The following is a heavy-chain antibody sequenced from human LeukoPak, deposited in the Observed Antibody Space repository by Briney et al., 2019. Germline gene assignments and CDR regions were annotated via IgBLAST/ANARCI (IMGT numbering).Heavy chain of an antibody. CDR2: LYSDGNT. D-gene: IGHD6-13*01. V-gene: IGHV3-66*01. J-gene: IGHJ5*02. CDR3: AKDSGQQQLVPFWFDP. Sequence: GGSLRLSCAASGCTVSSNYMSWVRQAPGKGLEWVSVLYSDGNTYYADAVKGRFTISRDNSRNTVYLQMNSLRAEDTAVYYCAKDSGQQQLVPFWFDPWGQGTLVTVSS. CDR1: GCTVSSNY.